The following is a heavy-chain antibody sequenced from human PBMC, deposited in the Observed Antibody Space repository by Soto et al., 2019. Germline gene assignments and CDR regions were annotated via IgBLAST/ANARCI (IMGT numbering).Heavy chain of an antibody. Sequence: GASVKVSCKASGYTFTGYYMHWVRQAPGQGLEWMGWINPNSGGTNYAQKFQGWVTMTRDTSISTAYMELSRLRSDDTAVYYCARDCTAMASGAFDIWGQGTMVTVSS. CDR3: ARDCTAMASGAFDI. CDR2: INPNSGGT. CDR1: GYTFTGYY. D-gene: IGHD5-18*01. J-gene: IGHJ3*02. V-gene: IGHV1-2*04.